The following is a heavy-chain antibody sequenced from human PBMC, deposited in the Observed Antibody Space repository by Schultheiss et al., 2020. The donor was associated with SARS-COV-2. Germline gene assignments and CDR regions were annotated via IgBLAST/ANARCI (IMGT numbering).Heavy chain of an antibody. CDR1: GDSVSSNSAA. J-gene: IGHJ6*03. CDR3: ARGTYSSSRIPYYMDV. D-gene: IGHD6-6*01. Sequence: SQTLSLTCAISGDSVSSNSAAWNWIRQSPSRGLEWLGRTYYRSKWYNDYAVSVKSRITINPDTSKNQFSLQLNSVTPEDTAVYYCARGTYSSSRIPYYMDVWGKGTTVTVSS. CDR2: TYYRSKWYN. V-gene: IGHV6-1*01.